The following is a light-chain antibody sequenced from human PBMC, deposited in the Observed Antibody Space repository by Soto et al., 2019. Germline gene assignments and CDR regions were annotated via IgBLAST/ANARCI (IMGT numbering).Light chain of an antibody. V-gene: IGLV4-69*01. J-gene: IGLJ2*01. Sequence: VVTQSPSASASLGASVKLTCTLSSGHSSYAIAWHQQQPEKGPRYLMKLNSDGSHSKGDGIADRFSGSSSGAERYLTISSLQSEDEADYYCQTWGTGIVVFGGGTKLTVL. CDR2: LNSDGSH. CDR1: SGHSSYA. CDR3: QTWGTGIVV.